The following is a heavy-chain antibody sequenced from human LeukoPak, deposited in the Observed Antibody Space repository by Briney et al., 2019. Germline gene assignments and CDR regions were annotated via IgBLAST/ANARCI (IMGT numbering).Heavy chain of an antibody. CDR2: IYYSGST. CDR3: ARGVEYSSSSGLGY. D-gene: IGHD6-6*01. J-gene: IGHJ4*02. V-gene: IGHV4-59*01. Sequence: SETLSFTCTASGGSISSYYWSWIRQPPGKGLEWVGYIYYSGSTNYNPSLKSRVTISVDTSKNQFSLKLSTVNAADTAVYYCARGVEYSSSSGLGYWGQGTLVTVSS. CDR1: GGSISSYY.